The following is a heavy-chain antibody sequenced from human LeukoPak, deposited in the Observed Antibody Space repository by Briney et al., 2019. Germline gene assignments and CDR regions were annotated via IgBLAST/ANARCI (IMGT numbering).Heavy chain of an antibody. CDR3: AKGVGYCSGGSCQQFDY. V-gene: IGHV3-23*01. J-gene: IGHJ4*02. CDR2: ISGSGGST. Sequence: PGGSLRLSCAASGFTFSSYGMSWVRQAPGKGLEWVSAISGSGGSTYYADSVKGRFTISRDNSKNTLYLRMNSLRAEDTAVYYCAKGVGYCSGGSCQQFDYWGQGTLVTVSS. D-gene: IGHD2-15*01. CDR1: GFTFSSYG.